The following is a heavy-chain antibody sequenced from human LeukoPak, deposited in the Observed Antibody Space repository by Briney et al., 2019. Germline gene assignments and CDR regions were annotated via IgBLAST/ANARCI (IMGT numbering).Heavy chain of an antibody. CDR3: ARGHGGVIVGASDY. J-gene: IGHJ4*02. Sequence: GGSLRLSCAASGFTFDDSAMHWVRQAPGKGLEWVSGISWNSGTMGYADSVKGRFTISRDDSKNTLYLQMNSLRAEDTAVYYCARGHGGVIVGASDYWGQGTLVTVSS. D-gene: IGHD3-16*02. CDR2: ISWNSGTM. V-gene: IGHV3-9*01. CDR1: GFTFDDSA.